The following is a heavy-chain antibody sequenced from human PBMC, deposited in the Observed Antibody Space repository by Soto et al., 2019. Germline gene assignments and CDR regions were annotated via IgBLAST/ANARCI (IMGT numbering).Heavy chain of an antibody. CDR3: AGPPELTRIYYYYGMDV. V-gene: IGHV1-69*12. D-gene: IGHD1-7*01. J-gene: IGHJ6*02. CDR2: IIPIFGTA. Sequence: QVQLVQSGAEVKKPGYSVTVSCKDSGGTFSSYAISWEREAPGQGLEWMGGIIPIFGTANYAQKFQGRVTITADESTSTAYMELSSLRSEDTAVYYCAGPPELTRIYYYYGMDVWGQGTTVTVSS. CDR1: GGTFSSYA.